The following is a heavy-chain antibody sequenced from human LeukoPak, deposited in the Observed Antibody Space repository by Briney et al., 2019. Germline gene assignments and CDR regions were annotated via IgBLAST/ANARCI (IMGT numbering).Heavy chain of an antibody. CDR1: GGSISSYY. CDR2: IYHSGST. Sequence: SETLSLTCTVSGGSISSYYWTWIRRPPGKGLEWIGYIYHSGSTNYDPSLKSRVTISVDTSKNQFSLKLGSVTAADTAVYYCARGVWPSAHYYYGMDVWGQGTTVTVSS. V-gene: IGHV4-59*01. CDR3: ARGVWPSAHYYYGMDV. D-gene: IGHD3-16*01. J-gene: IGHJ6*02.